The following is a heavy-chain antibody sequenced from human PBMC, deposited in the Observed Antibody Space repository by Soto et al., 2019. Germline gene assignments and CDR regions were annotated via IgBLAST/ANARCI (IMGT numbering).Heavy chain of an antibody. V-gene: IGHV1-18*01. CDR3: ARDITLYSSGWYGAVY. Sequence: ASVKVSCNASGYTFTSYGISWLRQAPGQGLEWMGWISAYNGNTNYAQKLQGRVTMTTDTSTSTAYMELRSLRSDDTAVYYCARDITLYSSGWYGAVYWGQGTLVTVSS. D-gene: IGHD6-19*01. CDR2: ISAYNGNT. CDR1: GYTFTSYG. J-gene: IGHJ4*02.